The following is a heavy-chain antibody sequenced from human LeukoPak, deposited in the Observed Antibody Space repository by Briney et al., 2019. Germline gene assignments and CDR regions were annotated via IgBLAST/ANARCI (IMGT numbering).Heavy chain of an antibody. J-gene: IGHJ4*02. D-gene: IGHD1-20*01. Sequence: GGSLRPPCAASGFTFSDYYMSWIRQAPGKGLEWVSYISSSSSYTNYADSVKGRFTISRDNAKNSLYLQMNSLRAEDTAVYYCARDLTGTTPGDYWGQGTLVTVSS. CDR2: ISSSSSYT. CDR3: ARDLTGTTPGDY. CDR1: GFTFSDYY. V-gene: IGHV3-11*06.